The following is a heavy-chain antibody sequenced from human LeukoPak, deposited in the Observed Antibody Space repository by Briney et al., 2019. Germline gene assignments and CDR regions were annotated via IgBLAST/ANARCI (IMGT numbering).Heavy chain of an antibody. V-gene: IGHV3-30*18. CDR2: ISYDGSNK. CDR3: AKDPGTWIQLWPANWFDP. CDR1: GFTFSSYG. Sequence: GGSLRLSCAASGFTFSSYGMHWVRQAPGKGLEWVAVISYDGSNKYYADSVKGRFTISRDNSKNTLYLQMNSLRAEDTAVYYCAKDPGTWIQLWPANWFDPWGQGTLVTVPS. J-gene: IGHJ5*02. D-gene: IGHD5-18*01.